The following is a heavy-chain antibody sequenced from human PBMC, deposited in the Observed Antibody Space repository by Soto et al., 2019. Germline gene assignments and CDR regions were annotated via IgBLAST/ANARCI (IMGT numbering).Heavy chain of an antibody. Sequence: EVQLLESGGGLVQPGGSLRLSCAASGFTFSSYAMSWVRQAPGKGLEWVSAISGSGGSTYYADSVKGRFTISRDNSKHTLYLQMNSLRAEDTAVYYCATVIAARRFSPFDYWGQGTLVTVSS. CDR1: GFTFSSYA. V-gene: IGHV3-23*01. D-gene: IGHD6-6*01. CDR3: ATVIAARRFSPFDY. J-gene: IGHJ4*02. CDR2: ISGSGGST.